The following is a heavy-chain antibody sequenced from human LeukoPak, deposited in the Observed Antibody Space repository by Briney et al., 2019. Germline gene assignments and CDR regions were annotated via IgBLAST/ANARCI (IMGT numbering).Heavy chain of an antibody. D-gene: IGHD2-8*01. Sequence: PSETLSLTCTVSGGSISSYYWSWIRQPPGKGLEWIGYIYYSGSTNYNPSLKSRVTISVDTSKNQFSLKLSSVTAADTAVYYCARGAYCTNGVCYNDYRGQGTLVTVSS. CDR2: IYYSGST. V-gene: IGHV4-59*01. CDR1: GGSISSYY. J-gene: IGHJ4*02. CDR3: ARGAYCTNGVCYNDY.